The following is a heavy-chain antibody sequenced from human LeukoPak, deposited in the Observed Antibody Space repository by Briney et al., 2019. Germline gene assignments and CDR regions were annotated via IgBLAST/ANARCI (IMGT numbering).Heavy chain of an antibody. J-gene: IGHJ4*02. Sequence: GGSLRLSCAASGFTFSSYAMHWVRQAPGKGLEWVAVISYDGSNKYYADSVKGRFTISRDNSKDTLFLQMHSLRPGDTAVYYCVREDTPATANYWGQGTLVTISS. D-gene: IGHD2-21*02. CDR3: VREDTPATANY. CDR2: ISYDGSNK. CDR1: GFTFSSYA. V-gene: IGHV3-30*04.